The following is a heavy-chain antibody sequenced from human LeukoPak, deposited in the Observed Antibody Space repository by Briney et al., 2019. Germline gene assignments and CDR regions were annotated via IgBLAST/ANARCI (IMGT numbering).Heavy chain of an antibody. V-gene: IGHV3-11*04. Sequence: PGGSLRLSCTASGFRFDDYYMGWIRQAPGKGLDYISYISASGGAQFYADSVKGRFTVSRDNARNSIYLEMNSLRVEDTAVYYCARSMILTSEGYWGQGTLVTVSS. CDR2: ISASGGAQ. J-gene: IGHJ4*02. D-gene: IGHD3-22*01. CDR1: GFRFDDYY. CDR3: ARSMILTSEGY.